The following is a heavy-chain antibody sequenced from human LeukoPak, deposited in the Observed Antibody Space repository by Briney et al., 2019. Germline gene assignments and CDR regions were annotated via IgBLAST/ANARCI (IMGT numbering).Heavy chain of an antibody. CDR1: GLTFSTAW. J-gene: IGHJ5*02. CDR3: TTDRNWFDP. V-gene: IGHV3-15*01. Sequence: KPGGSLRLSCAASGLTFSTAWMSWVRQAPGKGAEWVGRIKSKRDGGTTDYGAPVKGRFTISRDDSRNTLYLQMNSLKIEDTATYYCTTDRNWFDPWGQGTLVTVSS. CDR2: IKSKRDGGTT.